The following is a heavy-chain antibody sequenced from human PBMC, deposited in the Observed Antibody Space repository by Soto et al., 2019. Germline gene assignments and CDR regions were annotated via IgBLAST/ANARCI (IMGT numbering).Heavy chain of an antibody. Sequence: QVQLVQSGAEVKKPGSSVKVSCKASGGTFSSYTISWVRQAPGQGLEWMGRIIPILGIANYAQKFQGRVTITADKSTSTAYMELSSLRSEDTAVYYCARDQHQDVIIPSPKRGRWFDPWGQGTLVTVSS. V-gene: IGHV1-69*08. J-gene: IGHJ5*02. CDR3: ARDQHQDVIIPSPKRGRWFDP. D-gene: IGHD3-10*01. CDR1: GGTFSSYT. CDR2: IIPILGIA.